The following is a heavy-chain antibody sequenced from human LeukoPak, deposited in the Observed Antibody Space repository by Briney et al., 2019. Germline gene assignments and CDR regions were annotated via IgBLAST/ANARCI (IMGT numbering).Heavy chain of an antibody. Sequence: GGSLRLSCAASGFTFSSYWMSWVRQAPGKGPEWVANIKQDGSEKYYVDSVKGRFTISRDNAKNSLYLQMNSLRAEDTAVYYCARDSDGSGSYYYLDYWGQGTLVTVTS. CDR1: GFTFSSYW. V-gene: IGHV3-7*01. D-gene: IGHD3-10*01. CDR3: ARDSDGSGSYYYLDY. CDR2: IKQDGSEK. J-gene: IGHJ4*02.